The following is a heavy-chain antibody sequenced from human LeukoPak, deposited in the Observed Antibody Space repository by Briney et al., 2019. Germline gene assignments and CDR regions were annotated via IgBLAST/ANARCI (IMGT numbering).Heavy chain of an antibody. D-gene: IGHD6-19*01. CDR1: GYTLTGYY. CDR2: INPNSGGT. V-gene: IGHV1-2*06. CDR3: AREYGYSSGWYFY. J-gene: IGHJ4*02. Sequence: GASVKVSCKASGYTLTGYYMHWVRQAPGQGLEWMGRINPNSGGTNYAQKFQGRVTMTRDTSISTAYMELSRLRSDDTAVYYCAREYGYSSGWYFYWGQGTLVTVSS.